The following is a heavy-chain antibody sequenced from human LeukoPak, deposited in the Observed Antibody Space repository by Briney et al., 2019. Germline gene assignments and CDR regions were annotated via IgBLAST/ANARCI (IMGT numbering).Heavy chain of an antibody. D-gene: IGHD6-25*01. J-gene: IGHJ4*02. CDR3: ARHPGAAASLNFLDH. CDR1: GYSFTNYW. V-gene: IGHV5-51*01. Sequence: GESLKISCKGSGYSFTNYWIGWVRQKPGKGLEWMGLIYPGDSDTRYSPSFQGQVTISADKSITTAYLQWSSLTASDTAMYYCARHPGAAASLNFLDHWGQGTLVTVSS. CDR2: IYPGDSDT.